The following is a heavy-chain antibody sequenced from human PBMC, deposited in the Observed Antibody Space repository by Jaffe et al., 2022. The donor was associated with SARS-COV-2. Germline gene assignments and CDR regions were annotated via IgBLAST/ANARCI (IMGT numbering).Heavy chain of an antibody. Sequence: QVQLVESGGGVVQPGRSLRLSCAASGFTFSSYAMHWVRQAPGKGLEWVAVISYDGSNKYYADSVKGRFTISRDNSKNTLYLQMNSLRAEDTAVYYCARGARGYSYTDAYYYYMDVWGKGTTVTVSS. CDR1: GFTFSSYA. V-gene: IGHV3-30*04. CDR2: ISYDGSNK. J-gene: IGHJ6*03. CDR3: ARGARGYSYTDAYYYYMDV. D-gene: IGHD5-18*01.